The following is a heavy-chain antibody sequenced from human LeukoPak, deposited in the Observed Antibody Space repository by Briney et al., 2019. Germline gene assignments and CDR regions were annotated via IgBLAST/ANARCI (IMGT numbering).Heavy chain of an antibody. J-gene: IGHJ6*03. CDR2: IYTSGST. CDR3: ARGSMGTDYYYYYYMDV. CDR1: GGSISSGSYY. V-gene: IGHV4-61*02. D-gene: IGHD7-27*01. Sequence: SETLSLTCTVSGGSISSGSYYWSWIRQPAGKGLEWIGRIYTSGSTNYNPSLKSRVTISVDTSKDQFSLKLSSVTAADTAVYYCARGSMGTDYYYYYYMDVWGKGTTVTISS.